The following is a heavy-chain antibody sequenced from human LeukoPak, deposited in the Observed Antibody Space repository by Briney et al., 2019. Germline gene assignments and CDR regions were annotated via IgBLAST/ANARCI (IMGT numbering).Heavy chain of an antibody. CDR3: VRDRAIQLWSNDAFDI. D-gene: IGHD5-18*01. J-gene: IGHJ3*02. Sequence: PSETLSLTCTVSGGSISSYYWSWIRQPPGKGLEWIGYIYYSGSTNYNPSLKSRVTISVDTSKNQFSLKLSSVTAADTAVYYCVRDRAIQLWSNDAFDIWGQGTMVTVSS. CDR2: IYYSGST. V-gene: IGHV4-59*01. CDR1: GGSISSYY.